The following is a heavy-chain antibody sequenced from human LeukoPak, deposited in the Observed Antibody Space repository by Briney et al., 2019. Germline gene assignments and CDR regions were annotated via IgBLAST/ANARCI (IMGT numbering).Heavy chain of an antibody. CDR2: IYYSGST. CDR1: GGSISSGGYY. CDR3: ARDSTSQYSGYEGYAFDI. J-gene: IGHJ3*02. V-gene: IGHV4-31*03. D-gene: IGHD5-12*01. Sequence: SQTLSLTCTVSGGSISSGGYYWSWIRQHPGKGLEWIGYIYYSGSTYYNPSLKSRVTISVDTSKNQFSLKLSSVTAADTAVYYCARDSTSQYSGYEGYAFDIWGQGTMVTVSS.